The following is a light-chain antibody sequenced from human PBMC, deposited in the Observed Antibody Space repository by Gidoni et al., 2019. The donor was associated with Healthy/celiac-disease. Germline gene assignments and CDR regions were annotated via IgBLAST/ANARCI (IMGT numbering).Light chain of an antibody. J-gene: IGKJ5*01. CDR2: GAS. CDR3: QQYNNWPMT. CDR1: QSVSSN. Sequence: DILLTQSPATLSVSPGERATLSCRASQSVSSNLAWYQQKPGQAPRLLIYGASTRATGIPDRFSGSGSGTEFTLTISSLQSEDFAVYYCQQYNNWPMTFGQXTRVEIK. V-gene: IGKV3-15*01.